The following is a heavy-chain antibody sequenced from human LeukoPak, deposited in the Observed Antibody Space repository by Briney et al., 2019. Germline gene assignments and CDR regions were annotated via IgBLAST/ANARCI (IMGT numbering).Heavy chain of an antibody. CDR2: IIPIFGTA. J-gene: IGHJ5*02. CDR1: GGTFSSYA. CDR3: ARNSRRGSSYCFDP. Sequence: GASVKVSCTASGGTFSSYAISWVRQAPGQGLEWMGGIIPIFGTANYAQKFQGSVTITKDESTSTAYMDLSSLRSEDTAVYYCARNSRRGSSYCFDPWGQETLVSVSS. D-gene: IGHD3-16*01. V-gene: IGHV1-69*05.